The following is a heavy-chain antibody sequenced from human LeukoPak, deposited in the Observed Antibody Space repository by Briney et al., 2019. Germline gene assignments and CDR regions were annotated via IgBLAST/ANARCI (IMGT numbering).Heavy chain of an antibody. Sequence: SETLSLTCTVSGGSISSYYWSWIRQPPGKGLEWIGYIYYSGSTNYNPSLKSRVTISVDTSKNQFSLKLSSVTAADTAVYYCARGSPGYYYGMDVWGQGTTVTVSS. CDR3: ARGSPGYYYGMDV. D-gene: IGHD2-15*01. CDR2: IYYSGST. V-gene: IGHV4-59*01. J-gene: IGHJ6*02. CDR1: GGSISSYY.